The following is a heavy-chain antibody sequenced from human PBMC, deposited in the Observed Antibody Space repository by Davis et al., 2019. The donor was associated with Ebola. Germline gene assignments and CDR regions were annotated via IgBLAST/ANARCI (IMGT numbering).Heavy chain of an antibody. J-gene: IGHJ4*02. V-gene: IGHV4-39*01. CDR1: GGSISSSSYY. CDR3: ATPRWGWEQSRFDY. D-gene: IGHD1-26*01. CDR2: IYYSGST. Sequence: MPGGSLRLSCTVSGGSISSSSYYWGWIRQPPGKGLEWIGSIYYSGSTYYNPSLKSRVTISVDTSKNQFSLKLSSVTAADTAVYYCATPRWGWEQSRFDYWGQGTLVTVSS.